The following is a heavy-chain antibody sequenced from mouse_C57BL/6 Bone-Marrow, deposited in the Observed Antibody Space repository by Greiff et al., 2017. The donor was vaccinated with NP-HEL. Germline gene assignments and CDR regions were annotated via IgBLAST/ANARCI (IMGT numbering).Heavy chain of an antibody. CDR3: TRGFITTVVEAMDY. D-gene: IGHD1-1*01. CDR1: GYTFTSYW. V-gene: IGHV1-5*01. J-gene: IGHJ4*01. Sequence: VQLQQSGTVLARPGASVKMSCKTSGYTFTSYWMHWVKQRPGQGLEWIGAIYPGNSDTSYNQKFKGKAKLTAVTSASTAYMELSSLTNEDSAVYYCTRGFITTVVEAMDYWGQGTSVTVSS. CDR2: IYPGNSDT.